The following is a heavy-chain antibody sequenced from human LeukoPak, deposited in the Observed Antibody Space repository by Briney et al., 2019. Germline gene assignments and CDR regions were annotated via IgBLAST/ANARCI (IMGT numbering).Heavy chain of an antibody. V-gene: IGHV3-21*01. CDR3: ARSYYDSSGYYSLGVLDI. CDR2: ISSSSSYI. CDR1: GFTFSSYS. D-gene: IGHD3-22*01. Sequence: GGSLRLSCAASGFTFSSYSMNWVRQAPGKGLEWVSSISSSSSYIYYADSVKGRFTISRDNAKNSLYLQMNSLRAEDTAVYYCARSYYDSSGYYSLGVLDIWGQGTVVTVSS. J-gene: IGHJ3*02.